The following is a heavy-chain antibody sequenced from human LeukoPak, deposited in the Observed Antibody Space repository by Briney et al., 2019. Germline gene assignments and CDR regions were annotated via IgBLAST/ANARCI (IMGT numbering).Heavy chain of an antibody. CDR3: ARDIRYCSSTSCSPDPFDI. CDR2: IIPIFGTA. J-gene: IGHJ3*02. D-gene: IGHD2-2*01. V-gene: IGHV1-69*13. Sequence: ASVKVSCKASGGTFSSYAISWVRQAPGQGLEWMGGIIPIFGTANYAQKFQGRVTITADESTSTAYMELSSLRSEDTAVYYCARDIRYCSSTSCSPDPFDIWGQGTMVTVSS. CDR1: GGTFSSYA.